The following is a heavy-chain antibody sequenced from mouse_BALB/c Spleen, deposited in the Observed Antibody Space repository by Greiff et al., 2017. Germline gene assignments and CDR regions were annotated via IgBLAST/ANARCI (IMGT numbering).Heavy chain of an antibody. Sequence: QVQLQQSGAELAKPGASVKMSCKASGFTFTSYWMHWVQQRPGQGLEWIGYINPSTGYTEYNQKFKDKATLTADKSSSTDYMQLSSLTSEDSAVYYCAGPNYGSRGFAYWGQGTLVTVSA. CDR3: AGPNYGSRGFAY. J-gene: IGHJ3*01. V-gene: IGHV1-7*01. CDR2: INPSTGYT. D-gene: IGHD1-1*01. CDR1: GFTFTSYW.